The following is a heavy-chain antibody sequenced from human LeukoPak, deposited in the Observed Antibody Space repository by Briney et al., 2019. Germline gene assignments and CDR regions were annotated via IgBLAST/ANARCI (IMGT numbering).Heavy chain of an antibody. J-gene: IGHJ4*02. V-gene: IGHV3-9*03. CDR1: GFTFDDYA. D-gene: IGHD3-22*01. CDR2: VSRNSGSI. CDR3: AKGGGGDSSGYYYFWGPYFDY. Sequence: PGRSLRLSCAVSGFTFDDYAMHWVRQAPGKGVEWVSGVSRNSGSIGYADSVKGRFTIPRDNAKNSLYLQMNSLRAEDMALYYCAKGGGGDSSGYYYFWGPYFDYWGQGTLVTVSS.